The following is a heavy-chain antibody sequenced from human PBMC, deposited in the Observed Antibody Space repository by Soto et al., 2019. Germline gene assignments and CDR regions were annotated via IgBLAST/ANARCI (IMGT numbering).Heavy chain of an antibody. CDR2: IIPIFGTA. CDR3: ARRVGITGTTLFDY. V-gene: IGHV1-69*13. Sequence: SVKVSCKASGGTFSSYAISWVRQAPGQGLEWMGGIIPIFGTANYAQKFQGRVTITADESTSTAYMELSSLRSEDTAVYYCARRVGITGTTLFDYWGQGTLVTVSS. J-gene: IGHJ4*02. CDR1: GGTFSSYA. D-gene: IGHD1-7*01.